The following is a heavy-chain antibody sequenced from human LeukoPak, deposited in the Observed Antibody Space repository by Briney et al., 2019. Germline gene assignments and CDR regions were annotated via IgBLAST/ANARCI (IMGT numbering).Heavy chain of an antibody. CDR1: GFTSSSYR. CDR2: ISSSSSSTI. D-gene: IGHD6-19*01. V-gene: IGHV3-48*01. CDR3: ARDQKQWLVFDY. Sequence: PGGSLRLSCAASGFTSSSYRMNWVRQAPGKGLEWVSYISSSSSSTIYYADSVKGRFTISRDNAKNSLYLQMNSLRAEDTAVYYCARDQKQWLVFDYWGQGTLVTVSS. J-gene: IGHJ4*02.